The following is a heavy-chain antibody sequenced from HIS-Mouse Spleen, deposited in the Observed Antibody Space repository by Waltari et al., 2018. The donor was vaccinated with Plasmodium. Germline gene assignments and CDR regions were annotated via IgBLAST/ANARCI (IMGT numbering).Heavy chain of an antibody. CDR3: ARAPIRDAFDI. J-gene: IGHJ3*02. Sequence: QVQLQPWGAGLWKPSETLSLTCAVYGGSFSGYYWTWIRQPQGKGMEWIGEINHSGSTNYNPSLKSRVTISVDTSKNQFSLKLSSVTAADTAVYYCARAPIRDAFDIWGQGTMVTVSS. CDR1: GGSFSGYY. V-gene: IGHV4-34*01. CDR2: INHSGST. D-gene: IGHD3-9*01.